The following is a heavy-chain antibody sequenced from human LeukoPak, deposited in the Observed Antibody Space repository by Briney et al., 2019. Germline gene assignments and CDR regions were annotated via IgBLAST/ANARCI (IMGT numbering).Heavy chain of an antibody. J-gene: IGHJ4*02. CDR2: IYSGGST. CDR1: GFTVSSNY. CDR3: ARGPRSGI. Sequence: LAGGSLTLSCAAYGFTVSSNYRSWVRQAPGKGLEWVSVIYSGGSTNYAESLKGRFTISKDNSKNTLYLQMNSRRAEDTAVFDCARGPRSGICGRGTLVTVSA. V-gene: IGHV3-53*01.